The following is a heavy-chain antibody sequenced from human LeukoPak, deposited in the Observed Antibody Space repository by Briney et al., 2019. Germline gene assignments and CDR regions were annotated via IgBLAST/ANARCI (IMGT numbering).Heavy chain of an antibody. Sequence: PGGSLRLSCAASGFTFGSYSMNWVRQAPGKGLEWVSSISSSSNYIHYAESVKGRFTISRDNAKNSLDLQMNSLRAEDTAVYYCARDPPYCSGTNCYFDSWGQGTLVTVSS. D-gene: IGHD2-15*01. V-gene: IGHV3-21*01. CDR1: GFTFGSYS. CDR2: ISSSSNYI. J-gene: IGHJ4*02. CDR3: ARDPPYCSGTNCYFDS.